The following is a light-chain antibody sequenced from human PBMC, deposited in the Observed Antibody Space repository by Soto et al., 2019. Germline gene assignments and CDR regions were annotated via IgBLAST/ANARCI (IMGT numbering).Light chain of an antibody. V-gene: IGKV3-20*01. CDR3: QQYGSSAPIT. CDR1: QSVSSTY. Sequence: ALTQSPGTLSSSPGERASLSCRASQSVSSTYLAWYQQKTGQAPRLLIYGASTRATGIPARFSGSGSETDFTLTISRLEPEDFALYYCQQYGSSAPITFGQGTRLEIK. CDR2: GAS. J-gene: IGKJ5*01.